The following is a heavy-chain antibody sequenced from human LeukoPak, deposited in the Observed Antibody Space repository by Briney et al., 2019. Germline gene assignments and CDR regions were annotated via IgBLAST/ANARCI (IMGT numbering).Heavy chain of an antibody. CDR2: MNPNGGNT. Sequence: ASVKVSCKASGGTFSSYAISWVRQATGQGLEWMGWMNPNGGNTGYAQKFQGRVTMTRNTSISTAYMELSSLRSEDTAVYYCARAPKAGITIFGVVLTTYNWFDPWGQGTLVTVSS. CDR3: ARAPKAGITIFGVVLTTYNWFDP. J-gene: IGHJ5*02. D-gene: IGHD3-3*01. V-gene: IGHV1-8*02. CDR1: GGTFSSYA.